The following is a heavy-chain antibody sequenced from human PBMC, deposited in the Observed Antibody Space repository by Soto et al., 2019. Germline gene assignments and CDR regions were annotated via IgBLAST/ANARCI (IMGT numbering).Heavy chain of an antibody. CDR2: INWNSGSI. V-gene: IGHV3-9*01. CDR1: GFTFDDYA. CDR3: VKDESINWYSGHFRH. J-gene: IGHJ1*01. D-gene: IGHD6-13*01. Sequence: GGSLRLSCAASGFTFDDYAMHWFRQVPGKGLEWVSGINWNSGSIGYGDSVKGRFAISRDNAKNSLHLQMNSLSAEDTAFYYCVKDESINWYSGHFRHWGQGTLVTVSS.